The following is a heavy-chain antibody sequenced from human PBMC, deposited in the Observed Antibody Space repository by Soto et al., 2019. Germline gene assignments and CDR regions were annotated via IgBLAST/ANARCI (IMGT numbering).Heavy chain of an antibody. V-gene: IGHV4-31*03. Sequence: QVHLQESGPGLVKPSQTLSLNCTVSGGSVSSGDYYWTWIRQHPGKGLEWIGYISYTGSTYYNPSLESRVSISVDTSRTHFSLRLNSVTAVDTAVYYCATTGGYGTPGDYWGQGTLVTVSS. D-gene: IGHD5-12*01. CDR3: ATTGGYGTPGDY. J-gene: IGHJ4*02. CDR1: GGSVSSGDYY. CDR2: ISYTGST.